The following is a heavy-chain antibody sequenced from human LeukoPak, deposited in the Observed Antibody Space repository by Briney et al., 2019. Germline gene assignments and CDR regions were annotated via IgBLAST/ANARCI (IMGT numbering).Heavy chain of an antibody. CDR2: IRYDGSDK. V-gene: IGHV3-30*02. D-gene: IGHD6-19*01. J-gene: IGHJ1*01. Sequence: GGSLRLSCATSGFIFSSSGMYWVRQAPGKGLERVAFIRYDGSDKYYADSVKGRFTISRDNSMKTLFLQMNSLRVEDTAVYYCAKDLGSAVEYFQHWGQGTLVTVSS. CDR3: AKDLGSAVEYFQH. CDR1: GFIFSSSG.